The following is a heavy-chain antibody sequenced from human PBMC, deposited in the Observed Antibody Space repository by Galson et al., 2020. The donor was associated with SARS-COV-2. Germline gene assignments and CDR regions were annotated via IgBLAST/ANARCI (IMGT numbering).Heavy chain of an antibody. J-gene: IGHJ6*03. CDR1: GLTFSRYA. Sequence: QLGESLKISCAASGLTFSRYAMHWVRQAPGKRLEWVAVISHGGSEKKYADSVKGRFTISRDNSNNTLYLQMNSLRGEDTAVYYCAKTPAGTSFYYMDVWGKGTTVIVSS. CDR2: ISHGGSEK. D-gene: IGHD1-7*01. V-gene: IGHV3-30*04. CDR3: AKTPAGTSFYYMDV.